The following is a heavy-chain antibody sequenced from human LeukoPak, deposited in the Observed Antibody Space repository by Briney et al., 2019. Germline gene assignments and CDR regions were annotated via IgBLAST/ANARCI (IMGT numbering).Heavy chain of an antibody. CDR2: IANDGKDK. Sequence: GGSLRLSCAASGFSFSNYPMHWVRQAPGKGLEWVAVIANDGKDKHNADSVKGRFTISRDNPKNTLYLQMNSLRAEDTAVYYCARGGHIVVVSASSNNIDYWGQGTLVTVSS. CDR3: ARGGHIVVVSASSNNIDY. V-gene: IGHV3-30*04. J-gene: IGHJ4*02. CDR1: GFSFSNYP. D-gene: IGHD2-21*01.